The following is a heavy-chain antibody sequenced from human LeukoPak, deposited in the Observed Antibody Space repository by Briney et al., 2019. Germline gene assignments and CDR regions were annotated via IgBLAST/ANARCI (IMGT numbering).Heavy chain of an antibody. CDR3: MRGHGGY. CDR1: GDSVRSFH. Sequence: ASETLSLTCTVSGDSVRSFHWSWIRQPPGKGLEWVGFTYNGGNTYYNPSFNSRVTISVDTAENQFSLELNSVTAEDMAVYYCMRGHGGYWGQGTLVTVSS. V-gene: IGHV4-59*02. CDR2: TYNGGNT. J-gene: IGHJ4*02.